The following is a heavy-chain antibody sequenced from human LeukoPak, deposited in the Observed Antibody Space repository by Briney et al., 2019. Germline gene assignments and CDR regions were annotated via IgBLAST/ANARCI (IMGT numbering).Heavy chain of an antibody. CDR3: AKAPSWSSSPGVGYYYYYYMDV. Sequence: PGGSLRLSCAASGFTFSSYAMSWVRQAPGKGLEWVPAISGSGGSTYYADSVKGRFTISRDNSKNTLYLQMNSLRAEDTAVYYCAKAPSWSSSPGVGYYYYYYMDVWGKGTTVTVSS. D-gene: IGHD6-6*01. CDR1: GFTFSSYA. J-gene: IGHJ6*03. CDR2: ISGSGGST. V-gene: IGHV3-23*01.